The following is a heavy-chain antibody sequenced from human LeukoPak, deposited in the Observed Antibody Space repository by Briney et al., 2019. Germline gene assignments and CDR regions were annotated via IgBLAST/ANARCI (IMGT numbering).Heavy chain of an antibody. J-gene: IGHJ4*02. V-gene: IGHV3-30*02. CDR1: GFTFSTYV. D-gene: IGHD4-17*01. CDR2: TRYDGTNK. Sequence: PGGSLRLSCAASGFTFSTYVMHWVRQAPGKGLEWVAFTRYDGTNKYYADSVKGRFTISRDNSKNTLYLQMNSLRAEDTAVYYCAKGVSSYGDYGDVGYWGQGTLVTVSS. CDR3: AKGVSSYGDYGDVGY.